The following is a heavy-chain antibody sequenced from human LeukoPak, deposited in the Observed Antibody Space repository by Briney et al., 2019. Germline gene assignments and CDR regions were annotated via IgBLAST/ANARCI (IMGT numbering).Heavy chain of an antibody. D-gene: IGHD3-22*01. CDR2: ISAYNGNT. J-gene: IGHJ4*02. CDR1: GYTFTSYG. V-gene: IGHV1-18*01. Sequence: ASVKVSCKPSGYTFTSYGISWVRQAPGQELEWIGWISAYNGNTNYAQKLQGRVTMTTDTSTSTAYMELRSLRSDDTAVYYCARDGHYYDSSARFDYWGQGTLVTVSS. CDR3: ARDGHYYDSSARFDY.